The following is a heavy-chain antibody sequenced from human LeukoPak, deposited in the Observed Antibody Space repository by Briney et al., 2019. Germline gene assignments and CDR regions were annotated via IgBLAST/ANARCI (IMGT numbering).Heavy chain of an antibody. CDR3: AKKLGSSPGDFFDY. Sequence: PGGSLRLSCAASGFIFSRYAMSWVRQAPGKGLEWVSDINDNGGGTFYADSVKGRFTVSGDNSKNTLYMQMNSLRGGDTAVYYCAKKLGSSPGDFFDYWGQGTLVTVSS. V-gene: IGHV3-23*01. J-gene: IGHJ4*02. D-gene: IGHD6-6*01. CDR1: GFIFSRYA. CDR2: INDNGGGT.